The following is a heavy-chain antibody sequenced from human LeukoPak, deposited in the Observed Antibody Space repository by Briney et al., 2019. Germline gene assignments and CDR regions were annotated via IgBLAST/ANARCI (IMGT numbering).Heavy chain of an antibody. CDR1: GGSSSSYY. CDR3: ARVQRYYYGMDV. Sequence: SETLSLTCTVSGGSSSSYYWSWIRQPPGKGLEWIGYIYYSGSTNYNPSLKSRVTISVDTSKNQFSLKLSSVTAADTAVYYCARVQRYYYGMDVWGQGTTVTVSS. CDR2: IYYSGST. V-gene: IGHV4-59*01. J-gene: IGHJ6*02.